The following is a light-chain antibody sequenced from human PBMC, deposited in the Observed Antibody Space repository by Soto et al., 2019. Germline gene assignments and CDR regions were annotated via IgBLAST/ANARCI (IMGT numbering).Light chain of an antibody. CDR3: QTWGTGFWV. J-gene: IGLJ3*02. CDR1: SGHSSYA. V-gene: IGLV4-69*01. CDR2: LNSDGSH. Sequence: QPVLTQSPSASASLGASVKLTCTLSSGHSSYAIAWHQQQPEKGPRYLMTLNSDGSHSKGDGIPDRFSGSSSGAERYLTISSLQSEDEADYYCQTWGTGFWVFGGGTKLTVL.